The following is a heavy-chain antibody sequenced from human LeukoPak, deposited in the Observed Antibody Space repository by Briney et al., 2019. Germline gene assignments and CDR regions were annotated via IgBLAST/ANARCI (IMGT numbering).Heavy chain of an antibody. V-gene: IGHV3-21*01. J-gene: IGHJ4*02. CDR2: ISRNSNYI. Sequence: GGSLRLSCAASGFTFSSYSMNWVRQAPGKGLEWVSSISRNSNYIYYADSVKGRFTISGDNAKNSLYLQMSSLRAEDTAVYYCANEVAAAVNYWGRGTQVTVSS. D-gene: IGHD6-13*01. CDR1: GFTFSSYS. CDR3: ANEVAAAVNY.